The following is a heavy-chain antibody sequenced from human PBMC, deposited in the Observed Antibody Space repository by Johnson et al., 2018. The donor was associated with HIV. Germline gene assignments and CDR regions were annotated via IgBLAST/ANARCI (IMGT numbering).Heavy chain of an antibody. D-gene: IGHD7-27*01. V-gene: IGHV3-20*04. Sequence: VQLVESGGGVVRPGGSLRLSCAASGFTFDDYGMSWVRQAPGKGLEWVSGINWNGGSTGYADSVRGRLTISRDNSRHTVYLQMTNLRTEETAVYYCAKGEAQEGWIQLGSYAFDFWGRGTMVTVSS. CDR1: GFTFDDYG. J-gene: IGHJ3*01. CDR2: INWNGGST. CDR3: AKGEAQEGWIQLGSYAFDF.